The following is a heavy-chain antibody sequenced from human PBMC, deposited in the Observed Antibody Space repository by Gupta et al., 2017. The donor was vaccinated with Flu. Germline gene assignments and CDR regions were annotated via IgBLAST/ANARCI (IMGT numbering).Heavy chain of an antibody. V-gene: IGHV3-74*03. Sequence: EVQLVESGGGLVQPGGSLRLSCAASGFTFSGSYLQWVRQAPGKGLVWVSRINPDGSSTTYADSVKGRSTISRDNAKNTLYLQMNSLGADDTAVYYCATVTTGCWGQGTLVTVSS. D-gene: IGHD4-17*01. CDR3: ATVTTGC. J-gene: IGHJ4*02. CDR2: INPDGSST. CDR1: GFTFSGSY.